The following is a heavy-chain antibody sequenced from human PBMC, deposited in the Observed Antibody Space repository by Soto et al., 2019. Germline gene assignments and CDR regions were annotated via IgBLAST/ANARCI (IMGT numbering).Heavy chain of an antibody. CDR3: ARDQGYCSGGSCYYYYYGMDV. Sequence: HVQLQESGPGLVKPSETLSLSCTVSGASISSDYWSWIRQSPGKGLEWIGYINYSGSTNYNPSLKSRVTRSVDKAKNQFSLKLSSVTAAHTAVYYCARDQGYCSGGSCYYYYYGMDVWGQGTTVTVSS. J-gene: IGHJ6*02. CDR1: GASISSDY. D-gene: IGHD2-15*01. CDR2: INYSGST. V-gene: IGHV4-59*01.